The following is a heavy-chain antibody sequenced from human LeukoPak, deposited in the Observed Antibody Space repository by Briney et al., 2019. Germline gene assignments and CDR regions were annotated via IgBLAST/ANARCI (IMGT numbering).Heavy chain of an antibody. J-gene: IGHJ6*04. D-gene: IGHD4-17*01. CDR2: ISYDGSNK. V-gene: IGHV3-30*18. Sequence: GGSLRLSCAASGFTFSSHGMHWVRQAPGKGLEWVAVISYDGSNKYYADSVKGRFTISRDNSKNTLYLQMNSLRAEDTAVYYCAKTACDYVRQCRYYYYGMDVWGKGTTVTVSS. CDR1: GFTFSSHG. CDR3: AKTACDYVRQCRYYYYGMDV.